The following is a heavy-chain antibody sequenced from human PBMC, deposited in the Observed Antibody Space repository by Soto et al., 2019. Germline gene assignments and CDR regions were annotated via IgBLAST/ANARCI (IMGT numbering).Heavy chain of an antibody. V-gene: IGHV2-5*02. J-gene: IGHJ5*02. D-gene: IGHD3-9*01. CDR3: AHRRKTYYDILTGNWFDP. CDR2: IYWDDDK. Sequence: QITLKESGPTLVNPTQTLTLTCTFSGFSLSTSGVGVVWIRQPPGKALEWLALIYWDDDKRYSPSLKSRLTITKATSKNQVVLTMTNMDPVDTATYYCAHRRKTYYDILTGNWFDPWGQGTLVTVSS. CDR1: GFSLSTSGVG.